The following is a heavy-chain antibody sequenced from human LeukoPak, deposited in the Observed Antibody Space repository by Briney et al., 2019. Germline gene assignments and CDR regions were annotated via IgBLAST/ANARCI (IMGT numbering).Heavy chain of an antibody. Sequence: QTGGSLRLSCAASGFTFSNYWMSWVRQAPGKGLEWVANIKEDGTKKYYVDSVKGRFTISRDNAKNSLYLQMNSLRAEDTAVYYCAKEESAGAFDIWGQGTMVTVSS. V-gene: IGHV3-7*01. CDR3: AKEESAGAFDI. CDR2: IKEDGTKK. J-gene: IGHJ3*02. D-gene: IGHD1-1*01. CDR1: GFTFSNYW.